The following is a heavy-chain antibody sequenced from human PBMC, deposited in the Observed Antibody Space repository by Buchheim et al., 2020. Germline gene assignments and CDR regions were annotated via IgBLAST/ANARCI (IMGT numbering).Heavy chain of an antibody. V-gene: IGHV3-30*03. J-gene: IGHJ4*02. Sequence: QEELVESGGSVVHPGSSLRLSCAVAGFAFSTFGMHWVRQAPGKGLEWVAAISYSGNNNFYAESVKGRFTISRDNFKNTLHLLMNSLRPEDTAVYYCARGSPKWTPHYFDSWGQGTL. D-gene: IGHD1-26*01. CDR2: ISYSGNNN. CDR1: GFAFSTFG. CDR3: ARGSPKWTPHYFDS.